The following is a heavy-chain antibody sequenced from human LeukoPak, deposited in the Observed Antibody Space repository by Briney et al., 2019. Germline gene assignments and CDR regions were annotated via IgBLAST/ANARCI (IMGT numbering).Heavy chain of an antibody. CDR2: ISPGGTTI. Sequence: PGGSLRLYCAGSGFTLSSHGMIWVRQTPGKGLEWLSYISPGGTTINSADSVKDRFITSRDNGKSSLFLQTNSLRAEDTAVYYCARVRGPTVRTMYFDYWGQGTLVTVSS. J-gene: IGHJ4*02. CDR3: ARVRGPTVRTMYFDY. V-gene: IGHV3-48*04. CDR1: GFTLSSHG. D-gene: IGHD2-8*01.